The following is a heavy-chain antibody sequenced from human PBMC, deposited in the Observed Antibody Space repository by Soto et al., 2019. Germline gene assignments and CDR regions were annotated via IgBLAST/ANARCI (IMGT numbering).Heavy chain of an antibody. J-gene: IGHJ6*02. CDR2: VSTSGAT. V-gene: IGHV4-4*07. CDR3: ARADYEILTGSYAMDV. Sequence: QVQLQESGPRLVKPSETLSLTCTVSDDCISSYYWNWIRQPAGKGLEWIGRVSTSGATNYNPSLESRVTMSVDTSKKQFSLKLTSVTAADTAVYFCARADYEILTGSYAMDVWGQGTTVTVSS. D-gene: IGHD3-9*01. CDR1: DDCISSYY.